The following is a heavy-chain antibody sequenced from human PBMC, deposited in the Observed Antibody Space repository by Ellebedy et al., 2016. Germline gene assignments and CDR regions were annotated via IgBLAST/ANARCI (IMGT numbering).Heavy chain of an antibody. CDR1: GFTLSSDG. Sequence: GGSLRLSXAASGFTLSSDGTHWVRQAPGKGLEWVANIKQDGSEKYSVDSVKGRFTISRDNAKNSLYLQMNSLRAEDTAIYYCARVGGGFFDIWGQGTMVTVSS. CDR3: ARVGGGFFDI. D-gene: IGHD3-16*01. V-gene: IGHV3-7*01. CDR2: IKQDGSEK. J-gene: IGHJ3*02.